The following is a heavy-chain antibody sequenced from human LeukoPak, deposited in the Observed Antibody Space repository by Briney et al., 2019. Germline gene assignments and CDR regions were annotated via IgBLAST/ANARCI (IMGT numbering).Heavy chain of an antibody. V-gene: IGHV4-61*05. CDR2: IYYSGST. D-gene: IGHD3-10*01. Sequence: SETLSLTCTVSGGSISSSSYYWGWIRQPPGKGLEWIGYIYYSGSTNYNPSLKSRVTISVDTSKNQFSLKLSSVTAADTAVYYCARYSGSPPSSFDYWGQGTLVTVSS. CDR3: ARYSGSPPSSFDY. CDR1: GGSISSSSYY. J-gene: IGHJ4*02.